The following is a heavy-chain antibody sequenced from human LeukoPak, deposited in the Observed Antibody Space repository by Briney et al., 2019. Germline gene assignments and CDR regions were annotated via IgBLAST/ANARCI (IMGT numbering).Heavy chain of an antibody. Sequence: ASVKVSCKASGYTFTTYYMHWVRQAPGQGLEWMGIIHPSGGSTGYAQKFQGRVTMTRNTSISTAYMELSSLRSEDTAVYYCARDNGGTAMAYYYYYMDVWGKGTTVTISS. CDR2: IHPSGGST. V-gene: IGHV1-46*01. J-gene: IGHJ6*03. D-gene: IGHD5-18*01. CDR1: GYTFTTYY. CDR3: ARDNGGTAMAYYYYYMDV.